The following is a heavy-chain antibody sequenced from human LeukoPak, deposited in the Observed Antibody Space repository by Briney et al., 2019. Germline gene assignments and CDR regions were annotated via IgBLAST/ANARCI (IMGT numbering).Heavy chain of an antibody. V-gene: IGHV1-18*01. D-gene: IGHD4-11*01. CDR3: ARMDSNYVYYYYYYMDV. J-gene: IGHJ6*03. Sequence: ASVKASCKASGYTFTSYGISWVRQAPGQGLEWMGWISAYNGNTNYAQKLQGRVTMTTDTSTSTAYMELRSLRSDDTAVYYCARMDSNYVYYYYYYMDVWGKGTTVTVSS. CDR1: GYTFTSYG. CDR2: ISAYNGNT.